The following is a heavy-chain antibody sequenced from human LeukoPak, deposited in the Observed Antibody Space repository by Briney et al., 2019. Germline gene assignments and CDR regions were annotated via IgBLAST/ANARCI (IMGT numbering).Heavy chain of an antibody. D-gene: IGHD3-10*01. J-gene: IGHJ5*01. CDR1: GRSFSGYY. V-gene: IGHV4-34*01. CDR2: INHSGST. Sequence: PSETLSLTCAVYGRSFSGYYWTWIRQPPGKGLEWIGEINHSGSTNYNPSLKSRVTMSVDTSINQFSLRLNSVTAADTAVYYCASAYGSGSYHSNWFESWGQGTLVIVSS. CDR3: ASAYGSGSYHSNWFES.